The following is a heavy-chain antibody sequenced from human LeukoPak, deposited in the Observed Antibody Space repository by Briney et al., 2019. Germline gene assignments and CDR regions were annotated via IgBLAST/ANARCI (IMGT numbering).Heavy chain of an antibody. CDR2: ISSSGSTI. J-gene: IGHJ4*02. Sequence: PGGSLRLSCAASGFTFSDYYMSWIRQAPGKGLEWVSYISSSGSTIYYADSVKGRFTISRDNAKNSLYLQMNSLRAEDTAVYYCASTYSSGWSYYFDYWGQGTLVTVSS. CDR3: ASTYSSGWSYYFDY. D-gene: IGHD6-19*01. CDR1: GFTFSDYY. V-gene: IGHV3-11*04.